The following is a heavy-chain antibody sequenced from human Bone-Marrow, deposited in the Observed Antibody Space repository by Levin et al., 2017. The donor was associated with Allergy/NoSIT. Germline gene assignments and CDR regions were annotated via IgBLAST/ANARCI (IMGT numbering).Heavy chain of an antibody. Sequence: ASVKVSCKASGDTFSRYPFSWVRQAPGQGLAWMGGIIPPSGTAYYAQNFQDRVTITADESTSTVYMELSSLRSEDTAVYYCARGGPCIAVAGTELDYWGQGTLVTVS. CDR1: GDTFSRYP. J-gene: IGHJ4*02. D-gene: IGHD6-19*01. V-gene: IGHV1-69*13. CDR3: ARGGPCIAVAGTELDY. CDR2: IIPPSGTA.